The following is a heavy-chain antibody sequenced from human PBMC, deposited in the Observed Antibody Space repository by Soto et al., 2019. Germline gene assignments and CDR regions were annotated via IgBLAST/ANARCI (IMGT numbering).Heavy chain of an antibody. Sequence: QVVESGGKVVKVGESLRLSCVASRLSFSNAYMSWVRRAPGKGLEWVGRIKTMTDGGTTDFAAPVKGRFSISRDDSKDMVYLQMHSLKTEDTAMYYCTTDRPARLRGPRVWGQGTLVTVSS. J-gene: IGHJ4*02. CDR3: TTDRPARLRGPRV. D-gene: IGHD4-17*01. CDR1: RLSFSNAY. V-gene: IGHV3-15*01. CDR2: IKTMTDGGTT.